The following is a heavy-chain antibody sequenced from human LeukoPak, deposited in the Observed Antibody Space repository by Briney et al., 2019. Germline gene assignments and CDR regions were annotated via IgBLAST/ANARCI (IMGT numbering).Heavy chain of an antibody. V-gene: IGHV5-51*01. CDR1: GYSFNSYW. CDR2: IYAGDSDT. J-gene: IGHJ4*02. CDR3: ATWAFDCSSTSCYALDY. D-gene: IGHD2-2*01. Sequence: GEYLKISCKGPGYSFNSYWIGWVRQMPGKGLEWMGIIYAGDSDTRYSPSFQGQVTISADKSISTAYLQWSSLKASDTAMYYCATWAFDCSSTSCYALDYWGQGTLVTVSS.